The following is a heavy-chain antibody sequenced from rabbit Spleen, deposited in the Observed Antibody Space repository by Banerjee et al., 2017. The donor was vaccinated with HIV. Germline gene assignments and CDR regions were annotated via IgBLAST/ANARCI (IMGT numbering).Heavy chain of an antibody. D-gene: IGHD8-1*01. CDR3: ARDAASSFSSYGMDL. Sequence: QEQLEESGGDLVKPGASLTLTCTASGFSFSSRDYMCWVRQAPGKGLEWIGCVDVGSSGFTYFATWAKGRFTISKTSSTTVTLQMTSLTAADTATYFCARDAASSFSSYGMDLWGPGTLATVS. CDR2: VDVGSSGFT. J-gene: IGHJ6*01. V-gene: IGHV1S45*01. CDR1: GFSFSSRDY.